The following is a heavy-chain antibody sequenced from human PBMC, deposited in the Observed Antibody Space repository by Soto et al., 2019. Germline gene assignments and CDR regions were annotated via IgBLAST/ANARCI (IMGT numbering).Heavy chain of an antibody. CDR1: GASISNYY. D-gene: IGHD1-1*01. Sequence: SETLSLTCTVSGASISNYYWSWIRQPAGKGLECLGRIYASGTTTYNPSLRSRVTMSVDTSKNQFSLNLNSVTAADTAVYYCARESRSELGTVEYWGQGTLVTVSS. V-gene: IGHV4-4*07. CDR2: IYASGTT. CDR3: ARESRSELGTVEY. J-gene: IGHJ4*02.